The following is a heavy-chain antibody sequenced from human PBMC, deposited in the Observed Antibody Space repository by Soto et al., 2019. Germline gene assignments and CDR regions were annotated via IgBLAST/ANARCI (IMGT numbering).Heavy chain of an antibody. CDR3: ARDPFGATTY. V-gene: IGHV3-74*01. Sequence: EVQLVESGGGLVQPGGSLRLSCEASGFTFSGYWMHWVRQVPGKGLVWVSRIKGDGSSTSYADSVKGRFTISRDNAKNTLYLQMNSLRAEDTAVYYCARDPFGATTYWGQGTLVTVSS. CDR2: IKGDGSST. CDR1: GFTFSGYW. D-gene: IGHD1-26*01. J-gene: IGHJ4*02.